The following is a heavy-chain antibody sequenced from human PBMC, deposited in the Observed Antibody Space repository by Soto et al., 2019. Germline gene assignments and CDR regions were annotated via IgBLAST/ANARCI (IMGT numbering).Heavy chain of an antibody. Sequence: PGGSLRLSCAASGFTFSSYAMHWVRQAPGKGLEWVAVISYDGSNKYYADSVKGRFTISRDNSKNTLYLQMNSLRAEDTAVYYCAREVPDGYNSGPIEYWGQGTLVTVSS. CDR1: GFTFSSYA. CDR2: ISYDGSNK. V-gene: IGHV3-30-3*01. D-gene: IGHD5-12*01. J-gene: IGHJ4*02. CDR3: AREVPDGYNSGPIEY.